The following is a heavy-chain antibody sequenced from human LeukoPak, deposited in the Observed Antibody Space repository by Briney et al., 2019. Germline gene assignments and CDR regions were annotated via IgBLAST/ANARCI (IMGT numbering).Heavy chain of an antibody. CDR2: TVAGYSET. V-gene: IGHV3-23*01. D-gene: IGHD4-23*01. CDR3: VKDFCRGGNCPFPFFDS. CDR1: GFTISGHA. J-gene: IGHJ4*02. Sequence: GSLRLSCVASGFTISGHAMSWVRQVPAKGLEWVSITVAGYSETHYADSVRGRFTISRDDSSNTLSLEMNSLRADDTGTYYCVKDFCRGGNCPFPFFDSWGQGTVVTVSS.